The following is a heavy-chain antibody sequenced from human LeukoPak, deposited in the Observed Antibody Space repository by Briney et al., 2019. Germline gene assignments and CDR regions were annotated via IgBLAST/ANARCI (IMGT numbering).Heavy chain of an antibody. CDR1: GFTFSSYG. CDR2: ISGSGGNT. CDR3: AKDRQVGATIDAFDI. Sequence: GGTLRLSCAASGFTFSSYGMSWVRQAPGKGLEWVSAISGSGGNTYYADSVRGRFTISRDNSKNTLYLQMNSLRAEDTAVYYCAKDRQVGATIDAFDIWGQGTMVTVSS. V-gene: IGHV3-23*01. J-gene: IGHJ3*02. D-gene: IGHD1-26*01.